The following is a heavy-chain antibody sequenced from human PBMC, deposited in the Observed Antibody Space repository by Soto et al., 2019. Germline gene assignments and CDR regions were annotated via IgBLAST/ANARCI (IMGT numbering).Heavy chain of an antibody. CDR2: IYPGDSDT. J-gene: IGHJ4*02. D-gene: IGHD3-10*01. Sequence: GESLKISFKGSGYSFTSYWIGWVRQMPGKGLEWMGIIYPGDSDTRYSPSFQGQVTISADKSISTAYLQWSSLKASDTAMYYCAVIRRYYGSGSYQGFDYWGQGTLVTVSS. V-gene: IGHV5-51*01. CDR3: AVIRRYYGSGSYQGFDY. CDR1: GYSFTSYW.